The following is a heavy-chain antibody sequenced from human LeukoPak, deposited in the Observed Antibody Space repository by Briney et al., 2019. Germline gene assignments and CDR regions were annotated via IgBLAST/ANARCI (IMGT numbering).Heavy chain of an antibody. Sequence: PGGSLRLSCAASGFTFSSYAMSWVRQAPGKGLEWVSYISSSGSTIYSADSVKGRFTISRDNAKNSLYLQMNSLRAEDTAVYYCARDALSGITKDVWGQGTTVTVSS. D-gene: IGHD1-7*01. CDR2: ISSSGSTI. CDR3: ARDALSGITKDV. J-gene: IGHJ6*02. V-gene: IGHV3-48*04. CDR1: GFTFSSYA.